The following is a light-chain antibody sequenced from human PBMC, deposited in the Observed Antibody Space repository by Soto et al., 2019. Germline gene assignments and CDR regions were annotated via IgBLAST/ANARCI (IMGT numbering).Light chain of an antibody. J-gene: IGLJ2*01. V-gene: IGLV2-14*01. CDR2: DVN. CDR3: SSYTSSSPYVI. CDR1: SSYVGGYNF. Sequence: QSALTQPASVSGSPGQSITISCTGTSSYVGGYNFVSWYQQHPGEAPKLIIYDVNYRPSGVSYRFSGSKSGNTASLTISGLQAEDEADYYCSSYTSSSPYVIFGGGTKLTVL.